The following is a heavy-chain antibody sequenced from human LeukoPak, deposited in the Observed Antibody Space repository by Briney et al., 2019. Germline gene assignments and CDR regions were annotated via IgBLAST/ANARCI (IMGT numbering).Heavy chain of an antibody. Sequence: PGGSLRLSCAASGFTVSNNYMSWVRQAPGKGLEWVSLIYSGGSTSYADSVKGRFTISRDNSKNTLYLQMNSLRAEDTAVYYCARVMGKRHLPPTMIVVGPGRDAFDIWGQGTMVTVSS. V-gene: IGHV3-66*01. D-gene: IGHD3-22*01. CDR1: GFTVSNNY. CDR2: IYSGGST. CDR3: ARVMGKRHLPPTMIVVGPGRDAFDI. J-gene: IGHJ3*02.